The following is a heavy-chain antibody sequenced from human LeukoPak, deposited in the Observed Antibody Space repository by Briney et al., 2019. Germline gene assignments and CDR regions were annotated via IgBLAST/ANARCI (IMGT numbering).Heavy chain of an antibody. D-gene: IGHD1-26*01. Sequence: GGSLRLSCAASGFTFSDYYMSWIRQAPGKGLEWVSYISSSGTTIYYADSVRGRFTISRDNAKSSLYLQMNSLRAEDTAVYYCASEQSGNYYRPFDPWGQGTLVTVSS. CDR3: ASEQSGNYYRPFDP. V-gene: IGHV3-11*04. CDR1: GFTFSDYY. J-gene: IGHJ5*02. CDR2: ISSSGTTI.